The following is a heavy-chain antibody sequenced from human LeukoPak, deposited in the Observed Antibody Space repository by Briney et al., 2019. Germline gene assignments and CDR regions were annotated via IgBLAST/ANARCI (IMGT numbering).Heavy chain of an antibody. J-gene: IGHJ4*02. CDR1: GFTFSNYC. Sequence: GGSLRLSCAASGFTFSNYCMHWVRQVPGKGLVWVSRVNRDGSSTSYADSVKGRFTISRDNAKNTLSLQMQSLRAEDTAIYYCARNRSISAAGDTYWGQGTLVTVSS. D-gene: IGHD6-13*01. CDR3: ARNRSISAAGDTY. V-gene: IGHV3-74*01. CDR2: VNRDGSST.